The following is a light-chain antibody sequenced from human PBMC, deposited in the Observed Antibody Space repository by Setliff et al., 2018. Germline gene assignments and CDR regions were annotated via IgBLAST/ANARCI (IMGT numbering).Light chain of an antibody. Sequence: QSVLTQPAAVSGPPGQSIAISCSGSSRDVGGYDFVSWYQQHPGKAPKLLIYEVSMRPSGVSDRFSGSKSGDTASLTISGLRAEDEADYYCSSYTSRSTYVFGTGTKGTVL. CDR1: SRDVGGYDF. CDR2: EVS. J-gene: IGLJ1*01. CDR3: SSYTSRSTYV. V-gene: IGLV2-14*03.